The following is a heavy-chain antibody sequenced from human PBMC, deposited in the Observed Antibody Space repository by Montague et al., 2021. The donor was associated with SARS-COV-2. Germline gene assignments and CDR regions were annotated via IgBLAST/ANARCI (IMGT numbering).Heavy chain of an antibody. CDR1: GFTLRNYA. D-gene: IGHD3-9*01. CDR3: ARPIFSGSDVYDVLDT. Sequence: SLRLSCAASGFTLRNYAINWVRQAPGRGLEWVSIMSYDGGDIHYADSMKGRFTISRDKSEDTLYLQMNSLRIDDTGLYFCARPIFSGSDVYDVLDTWGQGILVTVSP. J-gene: IGHJ4*02. V-gene: IGHV3-30-3*01. CDR2: MSYDGGDI.